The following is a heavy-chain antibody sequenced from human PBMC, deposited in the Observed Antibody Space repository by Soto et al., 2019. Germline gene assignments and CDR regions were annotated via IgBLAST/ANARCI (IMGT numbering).Heavy chain of an antibody. CDR1: GYSFTNYA. Sequence: SVKVSCKASGYSFTNYAMHWLRQAPGQRLEWMGWINAGNGNTKYSQKFQGRVTITRDTSASTAYMELSSLRSEDTAVYYCARGLNGYSNYFDYWRQGTLVTVSS. CDR3: ARGLNGYSNYFDY. V-gene: IGHV1-3*01. J-gene: IGHJ4*02. CDR2: INAGNGNT. D-gene: IGHD5-18*01.